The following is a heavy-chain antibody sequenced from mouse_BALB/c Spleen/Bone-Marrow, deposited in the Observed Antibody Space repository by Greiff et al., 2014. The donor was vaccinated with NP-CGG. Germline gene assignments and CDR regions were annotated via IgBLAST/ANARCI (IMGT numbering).Heavy chain of an antibody. CDR3: ARYGSYVGGTMDY. CDR1: GYSFSGYY. CDR2: VYPNNGGT. D-gene: IGHD1-1*02. J-gene: IGHJ4*01. Sequence: VHVKQSGPDLVKPGASVKISCKASGYSFSGYYMHWVKQSHGKSLEWIGRVYPNNGGTSYNQKFKGKAILNVDMSSSTAYMEVRSLTSEDSAVYYCARYGSYVGGTMDYWGQGTSVTVSS. V-gene: IGHV1-34*01.